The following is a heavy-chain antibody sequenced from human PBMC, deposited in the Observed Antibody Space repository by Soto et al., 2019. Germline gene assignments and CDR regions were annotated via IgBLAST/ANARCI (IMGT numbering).Heavy chain of an antibody. CDR2: IIPIFGTA. CDR3: ARGRRYYDFWSGYYPDYYYYYGMDV. J-gene: IGHJ6*02. CDR1: GGTFSSYA. V-gene: IGHV1-69*01. D-gene: IGHD3-3*01. Sequence: QVQLVQSGAEVKKPGSSVKVSCKASGGTFSSYAISWVRQAPGQGLEWMGGIIPIFGTANYAQKFQGRVTITADEATSTGSMERSSLRSEDTAVYYCARGRRYYDFWSGYYPDYYYYYGMDVWGQGTTVTVSS.